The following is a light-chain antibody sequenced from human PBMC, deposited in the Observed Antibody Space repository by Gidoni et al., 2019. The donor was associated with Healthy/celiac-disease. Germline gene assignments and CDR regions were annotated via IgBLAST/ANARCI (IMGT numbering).Light chain of an antibody. Sequence: SSELTQDPAVSVALGQTVRITCQGDSLRSYYASWYQQKPGQAPVLVIYGKNNRPSGIPDRFSGSSSGNTASLTITGAQAEDEADYYCHSRDSSGNHYVFGTGTNVTVL. CDR2: GKN. CDR3: HSRDSSGNHYV. J-gene: IGLJ1*01. CDR1: SLRSYY. V-gene: IGLV3-19*01.